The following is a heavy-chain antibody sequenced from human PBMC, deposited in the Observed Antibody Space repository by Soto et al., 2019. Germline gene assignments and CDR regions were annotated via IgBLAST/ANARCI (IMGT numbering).Heavy chain of an antibody. CDR3: ARDHCISTSCPLYFDY. CDR1: GFTFSSYA. J-gene: IGHJ4*02. V-gene: IGHV3-30-3*01. D-gene: IGHD2-2*01. CDR2: ISYDGSNK. Sequence: QPGGSLRLSCAASGFTFSSYAMHWVRQAPGKGLEWVAVISYDGSNKYYADSVKGRFTISRDNSKNTLYLQMNSLRAEDTAVYYCARDHCISTSCPLYFDYWGQGTLVTVSS.